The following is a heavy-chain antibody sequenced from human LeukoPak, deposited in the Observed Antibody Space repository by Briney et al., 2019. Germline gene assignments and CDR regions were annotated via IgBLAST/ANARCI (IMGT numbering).Heavy chain of an antibody. CDR1: GDSVSSNSAA. D-gene: IGHD6-19*01. CDR2: TYYRSKWYN. V-gene: IGHV6-1*01. CDR3: ARVTRHVEQWLVRNAFDI. J-gene: IGHJ3*02. Sequence: SQTLSLTCAISGDSVSSNSAAWNWIRQSPSRGLEWLGRTYYRSKWYNDYAVSVKSRITIKPDTSKNQFSLQLNSVTPEDTAVYFCARVTRHVEQWLVRNAFDIWGQGTMVTVSS.